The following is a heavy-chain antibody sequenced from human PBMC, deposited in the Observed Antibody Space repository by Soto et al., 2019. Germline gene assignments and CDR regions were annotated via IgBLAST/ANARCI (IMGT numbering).Heavy chain of an antibody. CDR2: IYYSGST. CDR3: ARFIAAAGTRWFDP. Sequence: PSETLSLTCTVSGGSISSYYWSWIRQPPGKGLEWIGYIYYSGSTNYNPSLTSRVTISVDTSKNQFSLKLSSVTAADTAVYYCARFIAAAGTRWFDPWGQGTLVTVSS. D-gene: IGHD6-13*01. CDR1: GGSISSYY. J-gene: IGHJ5*02. V-gene: IGHV4-59*01.